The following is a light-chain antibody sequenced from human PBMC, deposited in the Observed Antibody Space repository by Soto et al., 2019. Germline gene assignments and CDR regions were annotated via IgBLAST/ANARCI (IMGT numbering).Light chain of an antibody. J-gene: IGKJ4*01. Sequence: DIQLTQYPSSLSASVGDTVTITFRASQTISTYLLWYHQKPGRAPTLLIYNASTLHSGVPSKFSGSGSGTDFTLTISGLQPEDLATYHCKQTYSDISFGGGTRWMS. V-gene: IGKV1-39*01. CDR1: QTISTY. CDR2: NAS. CDR3: KQTYSDIS.